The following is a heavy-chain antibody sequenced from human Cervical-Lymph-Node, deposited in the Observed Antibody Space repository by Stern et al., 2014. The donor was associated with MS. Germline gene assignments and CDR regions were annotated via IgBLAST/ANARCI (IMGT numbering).Heavy chain of an antibody. CDR2: IIPNNGDP. J-gene: IGHJ4*02. D-gene: IGHD5-24*01. V-gene: IGHV1-2*02. Sequence: QVQLVQSGAEVKKPGASVKVSCKASGYTFTGYYIHWVRQAPGQGLEWMGWIIPNNGDPNYDQNFQGRVTMTRDTSISTAYMELSRLRSDDTAVYYCAKDGYNYWGQGTLVTVSS. CDR1: GYTFTGYY. CDR3: AKDGYNY.